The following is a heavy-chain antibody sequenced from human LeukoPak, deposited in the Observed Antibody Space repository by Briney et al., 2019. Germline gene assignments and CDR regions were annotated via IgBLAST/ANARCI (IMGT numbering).Heavy chain of an antibody. CDR3: ARGSSIVVVPAAHDEAFDI. D-gene: IGHD2-2*01. Sequence: ASVKVSCKASGYTFTSYGISWVRQAPGQGLEWMGWISAYDGNTNYAQKLQGRVTMTTDTSTSTAYMQLRSLRSDDTAVYYCARGSSIVVVPAAHDEAFDIWGQGTMVTVSS. J-gene: IGHJ3*02. CDR2: ISAYDGNT. CDR1: GYTFTSYG. V-gene: IGHV1-18*04.